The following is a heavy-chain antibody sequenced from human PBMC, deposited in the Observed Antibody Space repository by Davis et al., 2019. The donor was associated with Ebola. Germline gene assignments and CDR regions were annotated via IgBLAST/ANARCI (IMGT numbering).Heavy chain of an antibody. Sequence: AASVKVSCKASGYTFTNYGISWVRQAPGQGLEWMGWISAYNGNTNYAQKLQGRVTMTTDTSTSTAYMELRSLRSDDTAVYYCARGITMIVVSTYVDYWGQGTLVTVSS. CDR2: ISAYNGNT. CDR1: GYTFTNYG. J-gene: IGHJ4*02. D-gene: IGHD3-22*01. V-gene: IGHV1-18*01. CDR3: ARGITMIVVSTYVDY.